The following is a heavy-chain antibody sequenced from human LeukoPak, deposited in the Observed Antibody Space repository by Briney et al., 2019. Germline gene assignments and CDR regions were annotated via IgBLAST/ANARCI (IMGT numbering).Heavy chain of an antibody. CDR1: GYTFSSNSAA. Sequence: PAQTLSLTCAISGYTFSSNSAAWNRITQAPARGRERLGRTYYRSKWYNDYAVSVNSRLTINPDTSKNQFSLQLNSVTPEDTAVYYCARSSVAGPFDYWGQGTLVTVSS. CDR3: ARSSVAGPFDY. CDR2: TYYRSKWYN. V-gene: IGHV6-1*01. J-gene: IGHJ4*02. D-gene: IGHD6-13*01.